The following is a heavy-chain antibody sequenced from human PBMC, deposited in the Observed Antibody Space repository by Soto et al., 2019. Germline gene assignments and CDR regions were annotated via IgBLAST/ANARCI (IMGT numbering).Heavy chain of an antibody. CDR1: GGSISSYY. CDR3: ARLRGDSWFDF. J-gene: IGHJ5*01. Sequence: SETLSLTCTVSGGSISSYYWSWIRQPPGKGLEWVGYAYYSGSSNYSPSLKSRVTISIDTSNNQFSLQLTSLSPDDTAVYYCARLRGDSWFDFWGQGTRVTVPQ. CDR2: AYYSGSS. V-gene: IGHV4-59*08.